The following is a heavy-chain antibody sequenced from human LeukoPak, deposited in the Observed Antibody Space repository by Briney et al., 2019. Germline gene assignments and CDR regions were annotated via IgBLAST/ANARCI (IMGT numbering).Heavy chain of an antibody. Sequence: ASVKVSCKASGYTFSNYGISWVRQAPGQGLEWMGWISSYNDNTNYAQKLQGRVTMTTDTSTSTAYMELSSLRSEDTAVYYCARADNLGYYYYYMDVWGKGTTVTVSS. CDR1: GYTFSNYG. V-gene: IGHV1-18*01. J-gene: IGHJ6*03. D-gene: IGHD1-14*01. CDR3: ARADNLGYYYYYMDV. CDR2: ISSYNDNT.